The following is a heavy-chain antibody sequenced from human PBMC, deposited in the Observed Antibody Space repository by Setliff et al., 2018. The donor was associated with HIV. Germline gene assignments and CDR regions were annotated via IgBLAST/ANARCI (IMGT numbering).Heavy chain of an antibody. CDR2: IYTGGRT. J-gene: IGHJ4*02. Sequence: SETLSLTCTVSDDSISSNYWSWIRQSAGKGLEWVGRIYTGGRTNYNPSLKSRVTMSVDTSKNQFSLKLTSVTASDTAVYYCARAAAGNTGPFDLWGQGSPVTVS. V-gene: IGHV4-4*07. CDR3: ARAAAGNTGPFDL. CDR1: DDSISSNY. D-gene: IGHD4-17*01.